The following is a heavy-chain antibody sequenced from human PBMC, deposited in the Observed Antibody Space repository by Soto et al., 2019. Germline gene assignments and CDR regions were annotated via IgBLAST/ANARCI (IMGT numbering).Heavy chain of an antibody. V-gene: IGHV3-30*03. Sequence: PGGSLRLSCAASGFTFSSYGMHWVRQAPGKGLEWVAVISYDGSNKYYADSVKGRFTISRDNSKNTLYLQMNSLRAEDTAVYYCARNGYYYDSSGYHEPRALDYWGQGTLVTVSS. CDR2: ISYDGSNK. J-gene: IGHJ4*02. CDR1: GFTFSSYG. CDR3: ARNGYYYDSSGYHEPRALDY. D-gene: IGHD3-22*01.